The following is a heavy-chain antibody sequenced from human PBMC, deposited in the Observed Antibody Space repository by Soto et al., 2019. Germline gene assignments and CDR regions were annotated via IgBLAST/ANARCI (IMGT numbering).Heavy chain of an antibody. CDR3: AKDSGSPESGGAFDI. J-gene: IGHJ3*02. V-gene: IGHV3-30*18. CDR2: ISYDGSNK. D-gene: IGHD1-26*01. CDR1: GFTFSSYG. Sequence: QVQLVESGGGVVQPGRSLRLSCAASGFTFSSYGMNWVRQAPGKGLEWVAVISYDGSNKYYADSVKGRFTISRDNSKNTLYLQMNSLRAEDTAVYYCAKDSGSPESGGAFDIWGQGTMVTVSS.